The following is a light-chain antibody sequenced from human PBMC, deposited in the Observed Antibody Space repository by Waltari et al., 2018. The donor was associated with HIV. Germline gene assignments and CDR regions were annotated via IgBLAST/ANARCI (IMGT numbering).Light chain of an antibody. V-gene: IGKV1-39*01. CDR3: QQSDTKPTWT. Sequence: DIQLTQSPSSLSASVRDRVSITCRASQTISRNLNWYQYRPGKAPKLLIYATSSLQSGVPSRFSGSGSGTDFTLTISGLQPEDFATYYCQQSDTKPTWTFGQGTKVEIK. CDR1: QTISRN. J-gene: IGKJ1*01. CDR2: ATS.